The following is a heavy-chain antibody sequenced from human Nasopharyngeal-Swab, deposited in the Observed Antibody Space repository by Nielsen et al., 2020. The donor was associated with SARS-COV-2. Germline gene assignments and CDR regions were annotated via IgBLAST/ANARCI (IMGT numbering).Heavy chain of an antibody. V-gene: IGHV3-11*04. CDR1: GFTFSDYY. Sequence: GGSLRLSCAASGFTFSDYYMSWIRQAPGKGLEWVPYISSSGSTIYYADSVKGRFTISRDNAKNSLYLQMNSLRAEDTAVYYCAREGGRYYGSGSRYYYGMDVWGQGTTVTVSS. CDR3: AREGGRYYGSGSRYYYGMDV. D-gene: IGHD3-10*01. J-gene: IGHJ6*02. CDR2: ISSSGSTI.